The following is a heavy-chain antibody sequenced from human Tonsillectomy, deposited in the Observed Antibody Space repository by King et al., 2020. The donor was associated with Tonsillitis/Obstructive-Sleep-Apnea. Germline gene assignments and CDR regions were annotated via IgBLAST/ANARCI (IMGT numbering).Heavy chain of an antibody. CDR2: ISSSSSYI. Sequence: VQLVESGGGLVKPGGSLRLSCAASGFTFSSYSMNWVRQAPGKGLEWVSSISSSSSYIYYADSVKGRFTISRDNAKNSLYQQMNSLRAEDTAVYYCARDPLYCSSTSCYGDFDYWGQGTLVTVSS. CDR1: GFTFSSYS. CDR3: ARDPLYCSSTSCYGDFDY. D-gene: IGHD2-2*01. V-gene: IGHV3-21*01. J-gene: IGHJ4*02.